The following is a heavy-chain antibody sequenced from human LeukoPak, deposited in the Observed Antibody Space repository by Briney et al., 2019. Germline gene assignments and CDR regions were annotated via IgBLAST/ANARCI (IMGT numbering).Heavy chain of an antibody. CDR2: ISKSGST. CDR1: GGSIGSYF. CDR3: ARGALNWFDP. V-gene: IGHV4-59*01. J-gene: IGHJ5*02. Sequence: PSETLSLNCTVSGGSIGSYFWSWIRQPPGKGLEWIGYISKSGSTNNNPALKSRVTISIDTSKNQFSLKVTSVTAADTAVYYCARGALNWFDPWGQGTLVTVSS.